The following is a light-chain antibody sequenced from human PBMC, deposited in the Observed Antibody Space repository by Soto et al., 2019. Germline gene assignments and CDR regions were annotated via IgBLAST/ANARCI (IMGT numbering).Light chain of an antibody. V-gene: IGLV2-14*01. CDR3: ASFRSGTILV. CDR2: EVS. Sequence: QSALTQPASVSGSPGQSVAISCTGTSSDVGAYNYISWYQQHPGKAPKLLLSEVSNRPSGVSDRFSGSKSGNTASLTISGLLAEDEADYFCASFRSGTILVFGSGTKVTVL. J-gene: IGLJ1*01. CDR1: SSDVGAYNY.